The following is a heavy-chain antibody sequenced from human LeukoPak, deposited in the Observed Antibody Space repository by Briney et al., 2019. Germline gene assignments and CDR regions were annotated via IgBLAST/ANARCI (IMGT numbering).Heavy chain of an antibody. Sequence: PGRSLRLSCAASGFAFNTYAMHWVRQAPGQGLEWVALIWHDGSHKFYSNSVRGQFTISRDNSKNTVSLQMNNLGPEDTAVYYCARKIFGSGSYPDFWGQGTLVTVSS. CDR1: GFAFNTYA. CDR2: IWHDGSHK. J-gene: IGHJ4*02. CDR3: ARKIFGSGSYPDF. D-gene: IGHD3-10*01. V-gene: IGHV3-33*01.